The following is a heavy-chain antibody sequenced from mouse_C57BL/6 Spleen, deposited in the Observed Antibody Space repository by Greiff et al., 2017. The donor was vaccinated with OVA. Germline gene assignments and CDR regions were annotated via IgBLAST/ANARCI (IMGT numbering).Heavy chain of an antibody. Sequence: EVQLQQSGPELVKPGASVKISCKASGYTFTDYYMNWVKQSHGKSLEWIGDINPNNGGTSYNQKFKGKATLTVDKSSSTAYMELRSLTSEDSAVYYCARSRGYYGSFDYWGQGTTLTVSS. CDR3: ARSRGYYGSFDY. J-gene: IGHJ2*01. D-gene: IGHD1-1*01. V-gene: IGHV1-26*01. CDR1: GYTFTDYY. CDR2: INPNNGGT.